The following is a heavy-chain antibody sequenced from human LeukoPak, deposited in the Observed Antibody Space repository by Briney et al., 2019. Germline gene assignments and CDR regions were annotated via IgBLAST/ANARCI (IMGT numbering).Heavy chain of an antibody. J-gene: IGHJ5*02. CDR2: ISAYNGNT. CDR1: GYTFTSYG. Sequence: ASVKVSCKASGYTFTSYGISWVRQAPGQGLEWMGWISAYNGNTNYAQKLQGRVTMTTDTSTSTAYMELRSLRSDDTAMYYCAGLSIAAAGTGFWFDPWGQGTLVTVSS. D-gene: IGHD6-13*01. V-gene: IGHV1-18*01. CDR3: AGLSIAAAGTGFWFDP.